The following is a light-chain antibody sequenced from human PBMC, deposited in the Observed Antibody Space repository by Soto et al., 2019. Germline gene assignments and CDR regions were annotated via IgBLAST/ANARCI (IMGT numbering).Light chain of an antibody. J-gene: IGKJ1*01. CDR1: QSVGRNY. V-gene: IGKV3-20*01. CDR2: AAS. CDR3: QQYGTSPWA. Sequence: EIVLTQFPGTLSLSPGERATLSCRASQSVGRNYVAWYQQKPGQAPRVIIYAASNRASGIPDRFSGSGSGSDSTHTISRLEHEDFAGYYCQQYGTSPWACGQGTKVEI.